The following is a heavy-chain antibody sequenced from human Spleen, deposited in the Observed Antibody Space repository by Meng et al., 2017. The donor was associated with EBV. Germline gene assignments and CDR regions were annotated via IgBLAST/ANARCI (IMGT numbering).Heavy chain of an antibody. Sequence: VQVVQSGVEVKKPGSSVKVSCKASGDTFNNYAITWVRQAPGQGLEWMGGIIPMFDVVNYAQKFQGRVAISADTSTSSAYMELSSLTSDDTAVYYCVRDLWLRFGDCVWGQGTLVTVSS. CDR2: IIPMFDVV. V-gene: IGHV1-69*17. D-gene: IGHD5-12*01. CDR1: GDTFNNYA. CDR3: VRDLWLRFGDCV. J-gene: IGHJ4*02.